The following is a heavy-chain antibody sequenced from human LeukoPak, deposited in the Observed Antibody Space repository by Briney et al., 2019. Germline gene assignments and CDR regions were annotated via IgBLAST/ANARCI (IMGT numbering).Heavy chain of an antibody. Sequence: PGGSLRLSCAASGFTFSSYAMSWVRQAPGKGLEWVSGITGSGGSTYYADSVKGRFTISRDNSKNTLYLQMNSLRAEDTAIYSCAKKSVAAIPPLYWGQGTLVTVSS. CDR1: GFTFSSYA. CDR3: AKKSVAAIPPLY. D-gene: IGHD2-21*02. J-gene: IGHJ4*02. V-gene: IGHV3-23*01. CDR2: ITGSGGST.